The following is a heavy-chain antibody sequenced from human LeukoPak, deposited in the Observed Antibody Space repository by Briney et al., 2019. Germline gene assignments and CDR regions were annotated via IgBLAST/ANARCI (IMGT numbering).Heavy chain of an antibody. CDR2: IYTSGST. CDR1: GGSISSYY. CDR3: AREGLNMVRGVIPKEAWGWFDP. Sequence: PSETLSLTCTVSGGSISSYYWNWIRQPAGKGLEWIGRIYTSGSTNYNPSLKSRVTISVDTSKNQFSLKLSSVTAADPAVYYCAREGLNMVRGVIPKEAWGWFDPWGQGTLVTVSS. D-gene: IGHD3-10*01. J-gene: IGHJ5*02. V-gene: IGHV4-4*07.